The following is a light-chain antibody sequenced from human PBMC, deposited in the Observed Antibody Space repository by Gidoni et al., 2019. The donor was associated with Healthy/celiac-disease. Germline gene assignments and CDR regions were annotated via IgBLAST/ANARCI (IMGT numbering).Light chain of an antibody. J-gene: IGLJ3*02. CDR3: AAWDDSLGWV. CDR1: SSNIGSNT. V-gene: IGLV1-44*01. Sequence: QSVLTQPPSASGTPGQRVTISCSGSSSNIGSNTVNWYHQHPGTAPKLLIYSNQQRPSGVPDRFSGSKSGTSASLAISGLQSEDEADYYCAAWDDSLGWVFGGGTKLTVL. CDR2: SNQ.